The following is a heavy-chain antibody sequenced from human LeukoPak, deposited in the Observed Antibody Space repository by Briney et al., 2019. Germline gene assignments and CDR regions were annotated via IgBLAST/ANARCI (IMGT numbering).Heavy chain of an antibody. CDR2: ISYSGST. D-gene: IGHD1-1*01. CDR1: GGSISSGDYY. J-gene: IGHJ4*02. V-gene: IGHV4-30-4*01. Sequence: PSETLSLTCTVSGGSISSGDYYWSWIRQPPGKGLEWIGYISYSGSTYYNPSHKSRVSISTDASKNQFSLNLSSVTAADTAVYYCASPTATSDSWGQGTLVTVSS. CDR3: ASPTATSDS.